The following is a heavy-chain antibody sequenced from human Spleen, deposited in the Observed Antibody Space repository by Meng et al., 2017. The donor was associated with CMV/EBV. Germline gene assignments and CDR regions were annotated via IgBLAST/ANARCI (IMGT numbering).Heavy chain of an antibody. Sequence: QVQLQRWGAGLLKPSETLSLTCAVYGGSFSGYYWSWIRQPPGKGLEWIGEINHSGSTNYNPSLKSRVTISVDTSKNQFSLKLSSVTAADTAVYYCARDSWFQEGFDYWGQGTLVTVSS. J-gene: IGHJ4*02. D-gene: IGHD6-13*01. V-gene: IGHV4-34*01. CDR1: GGSFSGYY. CDR2: INHSGST. CDR3: ARDSWFQEGFDY.